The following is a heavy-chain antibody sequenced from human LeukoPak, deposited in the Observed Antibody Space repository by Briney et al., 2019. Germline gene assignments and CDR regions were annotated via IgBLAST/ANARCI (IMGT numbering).Heavy chain of an antibody. V-gene: IGHV4-30-2*01. CDR1: GGSISSGGYS. CDR3: ASRTIGSGSYYYFDL. D-gene: IGHD3-10*01. Sequence: PSQALSLTCAVSGGSISSGGYSRSWIRQPPGKGLEWIGYIYHSGSTYYNPSLKSRVTISVDRSKNQFSLKLSSVTAADTAVYYCASRTIGSGSYYYFDLWGRGTLVTVSS. J-gene: IGHJ2*01. CDR2: IYHSGST.